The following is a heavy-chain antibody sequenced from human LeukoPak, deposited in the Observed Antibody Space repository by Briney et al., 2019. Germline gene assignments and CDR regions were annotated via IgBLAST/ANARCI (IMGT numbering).Heavy chain of an antibody. CDR1: GFTFSSYE. CDR3: AKDFNRVRGVLPYFDY. D-gene: IGHD3-10*01. J-gene: IGHJ4*02. Sequence: GGSLRLSCAASGFTFSSYEMNWVRQAPGKGLEWVSAIDGSGYSTYYAESLKGRFTISRDNSQNMLYLQMNSLRDEDTAIYYCAKDFNRVRGVLPYFDYWGQGTLVTVSS. V-gene: IGHV3-23*01. CDR2: IDGSGYST.